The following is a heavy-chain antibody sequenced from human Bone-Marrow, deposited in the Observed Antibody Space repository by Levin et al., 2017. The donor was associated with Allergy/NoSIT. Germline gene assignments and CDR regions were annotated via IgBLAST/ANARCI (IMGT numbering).Heavy chain of an antibody. D-gene: IGHD6-13*01. CDR1: GFTFSSYA. CDR3: AKNRPITAAGPEPIDY. Sequence: GESLKISCAASGFTFSSYAMSWVRQAPGKGLEWVSAISGSGGSTYYADSVKGRFTISRDNSKNTLYLQMNSLRAEDTAVYYCAKNRPITAAGPEPIDYWGQGTLVTVSS. V-gene: IGHV3-23*01. CDR2: ISGSGGST. J-gene: IGHJ4*02.